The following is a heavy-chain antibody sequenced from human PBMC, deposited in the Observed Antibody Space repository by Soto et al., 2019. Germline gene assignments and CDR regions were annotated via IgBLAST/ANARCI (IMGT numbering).Heavy chain of an antibody. V-gene: IGHV4-31*03. J-gene: IGHJ4*02. CDR1: GGSISSTGYY. Sequence: QVQLQESGPGLVEPSQTLSLTCSVSGGSISSTGYYWSWIRQSPGKGLEWIGYIYYTGSTKYNPSLKSRLSISIDTSKNQSSLRLSSLSAADTALYFCARGSYGSGSYFQAYFDFWGQGTLVTVSS. CDR2: IYYTGST. CDR3: ARGSYGSGSYFQAYFDF. D-gene: IGHD3-10*01.